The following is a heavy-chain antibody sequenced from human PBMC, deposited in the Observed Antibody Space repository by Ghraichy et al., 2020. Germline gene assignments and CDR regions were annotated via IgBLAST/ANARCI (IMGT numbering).Heavy chain of an antibody. D-gene: IGHD6-13*01. J-gene: IGHJ6*03. V-gene: IGHV1-69*06. Sequence: SVKVSCKASGGTFSSYAISWVRQAPGQGLEWMGGIIPIFGTANYAQKFQGRVTITADKSTSTAYMELSSLRSEDTAVYYCSSGTAAARYYYYYYMDVWGKGTTVTVSS. CDR1: GGTFSSYA. CDR2: IIPIFGTA. CDR3: SSGTAAARYYYYYYMDV.